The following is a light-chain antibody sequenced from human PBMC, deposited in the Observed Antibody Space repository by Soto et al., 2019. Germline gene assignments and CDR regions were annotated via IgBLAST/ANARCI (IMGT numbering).Light chain of an antibody. Sequence: EIVMTQSPATLSASPGEGATLSCRARQSISSNLAWYQQKPGQAPKLLIYGASTRATGFPARFSGSGSGTEFTLTISSLQSEDFAVYYCQQYHDWPLTFGGGTKVEIK. V-gene: IGKV3-15*01. CDR2: GAS. CDR3: QQYHDWPLT. CDR1: QSISSN. J-gene: IGKJ4*01.